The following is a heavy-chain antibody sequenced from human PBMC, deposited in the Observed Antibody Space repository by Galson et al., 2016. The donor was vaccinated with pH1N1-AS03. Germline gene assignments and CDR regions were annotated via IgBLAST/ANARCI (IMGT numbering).Heavy chain of an antibody. CDR1: GFTFSSYA. D-gene: IGHD1-26*01. Sequence: SLRLSCAVGGFTFSSYAMFWLRQAPGKGLEYVSAISGNGFSTYYANSVKDRFTVSRDNSKNTLYLQMGSLRVEDMAVYYCAREKINVGADYYGMDVWGQGTTVTVSS. CDR2: ISGNGFST. CDR3: AREKINVGADYYGMDV. V-gene: IGHV3-64*01. J-gene: IGHJ6*02.